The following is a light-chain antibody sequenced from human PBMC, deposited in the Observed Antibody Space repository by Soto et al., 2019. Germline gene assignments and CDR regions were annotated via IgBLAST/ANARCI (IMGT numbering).Light chain of an antibody. CDR3: QLYGSSPQWT. V-gene: IGKV3-20*01. Sequence: EIVLTQSPGTLSLSPGERATLSCRASQSVSGSAFLAWYQQKPGQAPRLLIYAAASRATGIPDRFSGSGSGTDFILTISRLEPKDFAVYYCQLYGSSPQWTFGQGTKVEIK. J-gene: IGKJ1*01. CDR1: QSVSGSAF. CDR2: AAA.